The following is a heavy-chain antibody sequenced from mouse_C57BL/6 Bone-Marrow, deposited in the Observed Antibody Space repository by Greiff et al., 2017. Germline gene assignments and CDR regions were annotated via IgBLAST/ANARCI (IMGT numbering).Heavy chain of an antibody. V-gene: IGHV7-1*01. J-gene: IGHJ3*01. D-gene: IGHD4-1*01. Sequence: EVKLMESGGGLVQSGRSLRLSCATSGFTFSDFYMEWVRQAPGKGLEWIAASRNKANDYTTEYSASVKGRFIVSRDTSQSILYLQMNALRAEDTAIYYCARDAWDDGWFADWGQGTLVTVSA. CDR1: GFTFSDFY. CDR3: ARDAWDDGWFAD. CDR2: SRNKANDYTT.